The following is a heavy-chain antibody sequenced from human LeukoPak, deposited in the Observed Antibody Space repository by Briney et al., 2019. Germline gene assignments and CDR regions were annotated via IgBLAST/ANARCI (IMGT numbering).Heavy chain of an antibody. CDR3: AREVVVPAAMSFRYYYYGMDV. Sequence: PSETLSLTCAVSGGSISSGGYPWSWIRQSPGKGLEWIGYIYHSGSTYYNPSLKSRVTISVDRSKNQFSLKLSSVTAADTAVYFCAREVVVPAAMSFRYYYYGMDVWGKGTTVTVSS. V-gene: IGHV4-30-2*06. CDR1: GGSISSGGYP. CDR2: IYHSGST. J-gene: IGHJ6*04. D-gene: IGHD2-2*01.